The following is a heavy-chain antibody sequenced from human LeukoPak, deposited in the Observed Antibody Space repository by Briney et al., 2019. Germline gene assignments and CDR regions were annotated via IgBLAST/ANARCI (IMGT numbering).Heavy chain of an antibody. CDR2: ISYSGNT. CDR3: ARHGFDPVQNVAHWYFDL. J-gene: IGHJ2*01. D-gene: IGHD3-10*01. CDR1: GGSFSTYY. Sequence: SETLSLTCAVYGGSFSTYYWTWIRQPPGKGLEWIAEISYSGNTNYNPSLKSRVTICTSKNEISLNLTSVTAADTAVYYCARHGFDPVQNVAHWYFDLWGRGTLVTVSS. V-gene: IGHV4-34*01.